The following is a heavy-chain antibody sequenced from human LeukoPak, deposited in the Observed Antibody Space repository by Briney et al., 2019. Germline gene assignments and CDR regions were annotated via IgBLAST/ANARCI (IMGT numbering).Heavy chain of an antibody. D-gene: IGHD3-9*01. CDR2: ISGSGGST. J-gene: IGHJ4*02. CDR3: ARSRDILTGYYYY. V-gene: IGHV3-23*01. Sequence: GGSLRLSCAASGFTFSSYAMSWVRQAPGKGLEWVSAISGSGGSTYYADSVKGRFTISRDNSKNTPYLQMNSLRAEDTAVYYCARSRDILTGYYYYWGQGTLVTVSS. CDR1: GFTFSSYA.